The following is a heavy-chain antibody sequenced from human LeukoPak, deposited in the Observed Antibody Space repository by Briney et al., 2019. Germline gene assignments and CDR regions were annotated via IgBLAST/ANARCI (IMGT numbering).Heavy chain of an antibody. CDR2: ISSSSNTI. CDR1: GFSFSSYS. D-gene: IGHD2-15*01. CDR3: AREYCSGGSCYSNYYYYGMDV. Sequence: GGSLRLSCEASGFSFSSYSMNWVRQAPGKGLEWVSYISSSSNTIYYGDSVKGRFTISRDNAKNSLYLQMNSLRAEDTAVYYCAREYCSGGSCYSNYYYYGMDVWGQGTTVTVSS. V-gene: IGHV3-48*01. J-gene: IGHJ6*02.